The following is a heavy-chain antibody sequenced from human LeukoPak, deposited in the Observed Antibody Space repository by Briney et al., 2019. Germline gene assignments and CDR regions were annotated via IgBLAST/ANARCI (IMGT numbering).Heavy chain of an antibody. Sequence: GGSLRLSCAASGFTFDDYAMHWVRQAPGKGLEWVSGISWNSGSIGYADSVKGRFTISRDNAKNSLYLQMNSLRAEDTALYCCAKEVGYSYGYDYWGQGTLVTVSS. CDR3: AKEVGYSYGYDY. V-gene: IGHV3-9*01. CDR2: ISWNSGSI. J-gene: IGHJ4*02. CDR1: GFTFDDYA. D-gene: IGHD5-18*01.